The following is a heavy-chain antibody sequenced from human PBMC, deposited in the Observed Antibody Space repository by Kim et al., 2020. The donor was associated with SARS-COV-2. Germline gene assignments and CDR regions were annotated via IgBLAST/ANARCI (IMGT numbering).Heavy chain of an antibody. Sequence: SETLSLTCTVSGGSISSYYWSWIRQPPGKGLEWIGYIYYSGSTNYNPSLKSRVTISVDTSKNQFSLKRSSVTAADTAVYYCARLALEKVTTTTFYYYYY. V-gene: IGHV4-59*01. D-gene: IGHD4-4*01. CDR2: IYYSGST. J-gene: IGHJ6*03. CDR3: ARLALEKVTTTTFYYYYY. CDR1: GGSISSYY.